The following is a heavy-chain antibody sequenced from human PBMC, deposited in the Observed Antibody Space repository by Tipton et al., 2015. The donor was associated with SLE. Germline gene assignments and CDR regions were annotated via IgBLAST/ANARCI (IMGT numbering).Heavy chain of an antibody. D-gene: IGHD2-2*01. CDR2: INHSGST. Sequence: LRLSCAVYGGSFSGYYWSWIRQPPGKGLEWIGEINHSGSTNYNPSLKSRVTISVDTSKNQFSLKLGSVTAADTAVYYCARRCQYQLLRWGQGTLVTVSS. J-gene: IGHJ4*02. V-gene: IGHV4-34*01. CDR3: ARRCQYQLLR. CDR1: GGSFSGYY.